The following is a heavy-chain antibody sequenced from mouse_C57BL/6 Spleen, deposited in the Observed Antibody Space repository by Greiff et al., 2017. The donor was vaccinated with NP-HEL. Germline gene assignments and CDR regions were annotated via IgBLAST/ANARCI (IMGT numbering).Heavy chain of an antibody. V-gene: IGHV1-82*01. CDR1: GYAFSSSW. D-gene: IGHD4-1*01. CDR3: ARGLGRDWFAY. J-gene: IGHJ3*01. CDR2: IYPGDGDT. Sequence: QVQLQQSGPELVKPGASVKISCKASGYAFSSSWMNWVKQRPGKGLEWIGRIYPGDGDTNYNGKFKGKATLTADKSSSTAYMQLSSLTSEDSAVYFCARGLGRDWFAYWGKGTLVTVSA.